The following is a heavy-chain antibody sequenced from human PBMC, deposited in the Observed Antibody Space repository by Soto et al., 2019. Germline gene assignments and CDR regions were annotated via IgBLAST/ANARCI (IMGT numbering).Heavy chain of an antibody. Sequence: QVQLQESGPGLVEPSQTLTLTCTVSGGSISSGRFYWSWIRQHPGKGLEWIGHISDSGSSYYNPSLESRVTISVDTSKNQFSLKLSAVTAADTAVYFCARTTFYDVFTAYYSLFDYWGQGTMVTVSS. J-gene: IGHJ4*02. D-gene: IGHD3-9*01. V-gene: IGHV4-31*03. CDR2: ISDSGSS. CDR1: GGSISSGRFY. CDR3: ARTTFYDVFTAYYSLFDY.